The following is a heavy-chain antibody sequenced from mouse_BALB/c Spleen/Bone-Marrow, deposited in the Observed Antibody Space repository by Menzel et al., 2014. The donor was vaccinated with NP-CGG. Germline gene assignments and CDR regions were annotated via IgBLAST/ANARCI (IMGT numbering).Heavy chain of an antibody. V-gene: IGHV1-80*01. CDR1: GYSFSNYW. D-gene: IGHD1-1*01. CDR2: IYPGDGDT. Sequence: LQESGAELVGPGSSVKISCKSSGYSFSNYWMNWMKQRPGQGLEWIGQIYPGDGDTNYNGKFKGKATLTADKSSSTAYMQLSSLTSEDSAVYFCASRGDYSYAMDYWGQGTSVTVSS. J-gene: IGHJ4*01. CDR3: ASRGDYSYAMDY.